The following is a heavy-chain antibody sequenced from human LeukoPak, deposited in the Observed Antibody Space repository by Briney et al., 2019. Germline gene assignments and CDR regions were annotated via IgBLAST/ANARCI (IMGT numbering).Heavy chain of an antibody. Sequence: SETLSLTCPVSGGSVSSGSHYWSWIRQPPGKGLEWIGHVYYSGSTYYNPSLKSRVTISVDTSKNQFSLKLSSVTAADTAVYYCARALSYGSGIDYYGMDVWGQGTTVTVSS. V-gene: IGHV4-61*01. CDR2: VYYSGST. CDR1: GGSVSSGSHY. CDR3: ARALSYGSGIDYYGMDV. J-gene: IGHJ6*02. D-gene: IGHD3-10*01.